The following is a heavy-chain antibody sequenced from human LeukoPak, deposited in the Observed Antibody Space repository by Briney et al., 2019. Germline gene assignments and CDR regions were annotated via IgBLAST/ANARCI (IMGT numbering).Heavy chain of an antibody. D-gene: IGHD1-26*01. CDR2: ISGSGGST. CDR1: GFTFSSYA. CDR3: AKDCYSIVGATTGFDY. Sequence: GGSLRLSCAASGFTFSSYAMSWVRQAPGKGLEWVSAISGSGGSTYYADSVKGRFTISRDNSKNTLYLQMNSLRAEDTAVYYCAKDCYSIVGATTGFDYWGQGTLVTVSS. J-gene: IGHJ4*02. V-gene: IGHV3-23*01.